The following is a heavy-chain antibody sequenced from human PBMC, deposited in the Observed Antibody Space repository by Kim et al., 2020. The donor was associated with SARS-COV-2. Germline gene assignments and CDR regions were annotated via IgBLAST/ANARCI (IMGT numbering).Heavy chain of an antibody. V-gene: IGHV3-43*02. Sequence: GGSLRLSCAASGFTFDDYAMHWVRQAPGKGLEWVSLISGDGGSTYYADSVKGRFTISRDNSKNSLYLQMNSLRTEDTALYYCAKELVVPALSRDYYYGMDVWGQGTTVTVSS. CDR3: AKELVVPALSRDYYYGMDV. CDR1: GFTFDDYA. CDR2: ISGDGGST. D-gene: IGHD2-2*01. J-gene: IGHJ6*02.